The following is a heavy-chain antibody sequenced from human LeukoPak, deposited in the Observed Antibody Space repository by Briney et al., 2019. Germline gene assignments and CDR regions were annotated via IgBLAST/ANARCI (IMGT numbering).Heavy chain of an antibody. CDR2: IFHKGNT. J-gene: IGHJ4*02. CDR1: GDSISSDNFW. D-gene: IGHD5/OR15-5a*01. CDR3: ARQLGLGVWALDY. Sequence: PSETLSLTCTVSGDSISSDNFWWGWIRQPPGKGLEWLGIIFHKGNTHYSSSLKSRVSVSVDTSKNQFSLRLSAVTAEDTVVYYCARQLGLGVWALDYWGQGTLVTVSS. V-gene: IGHV4-39*01.